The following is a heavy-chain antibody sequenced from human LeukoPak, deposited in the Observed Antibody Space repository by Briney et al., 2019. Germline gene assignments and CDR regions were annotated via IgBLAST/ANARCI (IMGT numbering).Heavy chain of an antibody. CDR2: INQDGSDK. D-gene: IGHD6-19*01. CDR3: ARFRIPVAGLDY. Sequence: GGSLRLSCEGSGFTFSSFWTSWVRQAPGKGLERVANINQDGSDKYYLDSLRGRFTISRDNAKNSLYLQMNSLRAEDTAVYYCARFRIPVAGLDYWGQGILVTVSS. CDR1: GFTFSSFW. J-gene: IGHJ4*02. V-gene: IGHV3-7*01.